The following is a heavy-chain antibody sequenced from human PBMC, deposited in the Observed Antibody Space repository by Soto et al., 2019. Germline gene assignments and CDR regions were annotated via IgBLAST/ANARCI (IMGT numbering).Heavy chain of an antibody. V-gene: IGHV4-39*01. CDR2: IYYSGST. D-gene: IGHD3-3*01. J-gene: IGHJ6*02. CDR1: GGSISSSSYY. Sequence: SETLSLTCTVSGGSISSSSYYWGWIRQPPGKGLEWIGSIYYSGSTYYNPSLKSRVTISVDRSKNQFSLKLSSVTAADTAVYYCNRYYDFWSGPPYGMDVWGQGTTVTVS. CDR3: NRYYDFWSGPPYGMDV.